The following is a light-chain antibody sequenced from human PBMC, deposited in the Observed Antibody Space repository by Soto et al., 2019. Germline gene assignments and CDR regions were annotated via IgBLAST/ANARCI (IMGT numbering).Light chain of an antibody. Sequence: QSALTQPPSASGSPGQSVTISCTGTISDVGAYNSVSWYQQHPGKAPKLIIYEVNQRPSGVPDRFSGSKSGNTASLTVSGLQAEDEADYYCSSYVGSNKNVFGTGTKLTVL. CDR1: ISDVGAYNS. CDR3: SSYVGSNKNV. J-gene: IGLJ1*01. V-gene: IGLV2-8*01. CDR2: EVN.